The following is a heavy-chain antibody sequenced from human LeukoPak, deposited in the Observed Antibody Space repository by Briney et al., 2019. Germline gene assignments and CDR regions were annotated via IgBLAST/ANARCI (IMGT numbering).Heavy chain of an antibody. CDR2: ISSSGSTI. V-gene: IGHV3-11*01. D-gene: IGHD3-22*01. CDR3: ARDSSYDSSGYYYRTMDV. Sequence: GGSLRLSCAASGFTFSDYYMSWIRQAPGNGLEWVSYISSSGSTIYYADSVKGRFTISRDNAKNSLYLQMNSLRAEDTAVYYCARDSSYDSSGYYYRTMDVWGQGTTVTVSS. J-gene: IGHJ6*02. CDR1: GFTFSDYY.